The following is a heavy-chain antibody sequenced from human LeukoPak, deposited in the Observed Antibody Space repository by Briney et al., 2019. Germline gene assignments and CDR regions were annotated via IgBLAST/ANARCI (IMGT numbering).Heavy chain of an antibody. CDR1: GFTLDVYA. Sequence: GGTLRLSCATSGFTLDVYATHGVPHAPGKGLEWVSGISWNSGSRGYADSVKSRFTISRDNTKNSLYLQMNRLSAEDAALYYCAKAKGDELDPFDYWGQGTLVTVSS. CDR2: ISWNSGSR. V-gene: IGHV3-9*01. CDR3: AKAKGDELDPFDY. D-gene: IGHD3-3*02. J-gene: IGHJ4*02.